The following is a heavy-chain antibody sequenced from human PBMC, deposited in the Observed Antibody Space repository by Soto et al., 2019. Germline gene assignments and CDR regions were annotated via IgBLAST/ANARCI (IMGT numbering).Heavy chain of an antibody. CDR3: VRDGTKTLRDWFDP. CDR1: GDSVTSGSYY. CDR2: ISYTGRT. V-gene: IGHV4-61*03. J-gene: IGHJ5*02. D-gene: IGHD1-1*01. Sequence: KASETLSLTCIVSGDSVTSGSYYWTWLRQPPGKGLEWIGYISYTGRTKYNPSLQSRVTISVDTSKNDFSLNLSSVTAADTAVYYCVRDGTKTLRDWFDPWGQGISVTVSS.